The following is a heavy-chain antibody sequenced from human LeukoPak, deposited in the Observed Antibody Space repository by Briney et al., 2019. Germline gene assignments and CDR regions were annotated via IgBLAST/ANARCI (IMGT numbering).Heavy chain of an antibody. J-gene: IGHJ4*02. Sequence: GGSLRLSCAASGFTFSSYAMSWVRQAPGKGLEWVSSISSSSSYIYYADSVKGRFTISRDNAKNSLYLQMNSLRAEDTAVYYCARGGQMTTVTTVAYWGQGTLVTVSS. V-gene: IGHV3-21*01. CDR3: ARGGQMTTVTTVAY. D-gene: IGHD4-17*01. CDR2: ISSSSSYI. CDR1: GFTFSSYA.